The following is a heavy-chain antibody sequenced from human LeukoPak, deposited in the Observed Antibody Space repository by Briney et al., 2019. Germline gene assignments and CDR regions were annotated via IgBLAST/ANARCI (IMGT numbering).Heavy chain of an antibody. J-gene: IGHJ4*02. Sequence: GGSLRLSCAASGFTFSSYWMSWVRQAPGKGLEWVANIKQDGSEKYYVDSVKGRFTISRDNAKNSLYLQMNSLRAEDTAVYYCTRDGTNGCYADWGQGTLVTVSS. D-gene: IGHD6-19*01. V-gene: IGHV3-7*01. CDR2: IKQDGSEK. CDR1: GFTFSSYW. CDR3: TRDGTNGCYAD.